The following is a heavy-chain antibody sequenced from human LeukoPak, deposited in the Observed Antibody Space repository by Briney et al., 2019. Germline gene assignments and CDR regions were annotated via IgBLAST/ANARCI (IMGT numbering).Heavy chain of an antibody. Sequence: ASVKVSCKASGYTFTSYGISWVRQAPGQGPEWMGWISAYNGNTNYAQKLQGRVTMTTDTSTSTAYMELRSLRSDDTAVYYCARGGYDEWELRRFSFDYWGQGTLVTVSS. V-gene: IGHV1-18*01. D-gene: IGHD1-26*01. CDR3: ARGGYDEWELRRFSFDY. J-gene: IGHJ4*02. CDR2: ISAYNGNT. CDR1: GYTFTSYG.